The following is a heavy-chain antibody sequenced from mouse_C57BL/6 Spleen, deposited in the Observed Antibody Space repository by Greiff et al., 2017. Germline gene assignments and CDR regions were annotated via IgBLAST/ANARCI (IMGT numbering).Heavy chain of an antibody. J-gene: IGHJ3*01. CDR3: ARSGSAGWFAY. CDR2: IYPGSGNT. CDR1: GYTFTDYY. V-gene: IGHV1-76*01. D-gene: IGHD3-1*01. Sequence: QVQLQQSGAELVRPGASVKLSCKASGYTFTDYYINWVKQRPGQGLEWIARIYPGSGNTYYNEKFKGKATLTAEKSSSTAYMQLSSLTSEDSAVYFCARSGSAGWFAYWGQGTLVTVSA.